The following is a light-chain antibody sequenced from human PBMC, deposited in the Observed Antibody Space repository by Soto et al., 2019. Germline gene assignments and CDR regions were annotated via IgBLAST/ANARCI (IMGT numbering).Light chain of an antibody. CDR1: SSDVGGYNY. V-gene: IGLV2-14*01. CDR3: SSYTSSSATS. CDR2: DVS. J-gene: IGLJ2*01. Sequence: QSALTQPASVSGSPGQSITISCTGTSSDVGGYNYVSWYQQHPGKAPRLMIYDVSNRPSGVSNRFSGSKSGNTASLTISGLQADDEADYYFSSYTSSSATSFGGGTKVTVL.